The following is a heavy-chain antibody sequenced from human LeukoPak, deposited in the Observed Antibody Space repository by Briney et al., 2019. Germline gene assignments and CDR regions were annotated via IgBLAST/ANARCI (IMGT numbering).Heavy chain of an antibody. CDR2: IIPIFGTA. J-gene: IGHJ4*02. D-gene: IGHD4-23*01. CDR3: ARGDYGGNSGVYFDY. V-gene: IGHV1-69*13. CDR1: GGTFSSYA. Sequence: SVKVSCKASGGTFSSYAISWVRQAPGQGLEWMGGIIPIFGTANYAQKFQGRVTTTADESTSTAYMELSSLRSEDTAVYYCARGDYGGNSGVYFDYWGQGTLVTVSS.